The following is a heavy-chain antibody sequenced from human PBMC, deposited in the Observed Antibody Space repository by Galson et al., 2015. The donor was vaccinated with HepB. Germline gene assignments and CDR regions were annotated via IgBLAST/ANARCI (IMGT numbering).Heavy chain of an antibody. CDR1: GFTFSSYN. V-gene: IGHV3-33*01. Sequence: SLRLSCATSGFTFSSYNMHWVRQAPGKGLEWVAVIWYDGGIKYYRDSVRGRLTISRDNTKNTLYLQMNSLRVEDAAVYYCARLSIAGGFESWGQGTLVTVSS. J-gene: IGHJ4*02. CDR3: ARLSIAGGFES. CDR2: IWYDGGIK. D-gene: IGHD3-10*01.